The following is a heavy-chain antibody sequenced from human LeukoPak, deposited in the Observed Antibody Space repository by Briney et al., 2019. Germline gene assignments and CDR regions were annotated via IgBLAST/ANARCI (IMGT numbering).Heavy chain of an antibody. CDR3: ARRRVQYSSGWEGFDY. Sequence: GESLKISCKGSGYSLTSYWIGWVRQMPGKGLEWMGIIYPGDSDTRYSPSFQGQVTISADKSISTAYLQWSSLKASDTAMYYCARRRVQYSSGWEGFDYWGQGTLVTVSS. CDR1: GYSLTSYW. CDR2: IYPGDSDT. V-gene: IGHV5-51*01. D-gene: IGHD6-19*01. J-gene: IGHJ4*02.